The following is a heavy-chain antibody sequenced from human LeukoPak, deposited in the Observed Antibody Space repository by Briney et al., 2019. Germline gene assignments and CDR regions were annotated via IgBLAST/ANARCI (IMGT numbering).Heavy chain of an antibody. CDR2: IYYSGST. Sequence: SETLSLTCTVSGGSISSSSYYWGWIRQPPGKGLEWIGSIYYSGSTYYNPSLKSRVTISVDTSKNQFSLKLSSVTAADTAVYYCARQELSATMIVVPDAFDVWGQGTMVTVSS. CDR1: GGSISSSSYY. V-gene: IGHV4-39*01. CDR3: ARQELSATMIVVPDAFDV. D-gene: IGHD3-22*01. J-gene: IGHJ3*01.